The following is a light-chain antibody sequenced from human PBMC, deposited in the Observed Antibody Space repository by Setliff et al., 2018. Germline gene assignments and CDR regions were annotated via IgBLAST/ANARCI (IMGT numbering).Light chain of an antibody. CDR2: DDR. CDR1: SSNVGKNY. CDR3: NAYTSGSTYV. Sequence: QSVLAQPPSVSAAPGQKVTFACPGSSSNVGKNYVSLYQQFPGTAPRLLIYDDRRSSGIPDRFSGSKSGTSATLDITGLQTGDEADYYCNAYTSGSTYVFGTGTKITVL. V-gene: IGLV1-51*01. J-gene: IGLJ1*01.